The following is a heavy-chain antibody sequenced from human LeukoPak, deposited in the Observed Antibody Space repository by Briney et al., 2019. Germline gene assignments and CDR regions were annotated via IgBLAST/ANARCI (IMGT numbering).Heavy chain of an antibody. CDR3: AKDRAAAIFGVVHDAFDI. D-gene: IGHD3-3*01. Sequence: GGSLRLSCAASGFTFSSYAMSWVRQAPGKGLEWVSAISGSGGSTYYADSVKGRFTISRDNSKNTLYLQMNSLRAEDTAVYYCAKDRAAAIFGVVHDAFDIWGQGTMVTVSS. CDR1: GFTFSSYA. J-gene: IGHJ3*02. CDR2: ISGSGGST. V-gene: IGHV3-23*01.